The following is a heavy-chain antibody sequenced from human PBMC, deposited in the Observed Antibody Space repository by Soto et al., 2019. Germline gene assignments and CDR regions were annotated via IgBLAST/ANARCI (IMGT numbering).Heavy chain of an antibody. V-gene: IGHV4-31*03. D-gene: IGHD5-18*01. CDR2: IYYSGST. Sequence: SETLSLTCTVSGGSISSGGYYWSWIRQHPGKGLEWIGYIYYSGSTYYNPSLKSRVTISVDASKNQFSLKLSSVTAADTAVYYCAREDSGQLWPWGQGTLVTVSS. CDR3: AREDSGQLWP. CDR1: GGSISSGGYY. J-gene: IGHJ5*02.